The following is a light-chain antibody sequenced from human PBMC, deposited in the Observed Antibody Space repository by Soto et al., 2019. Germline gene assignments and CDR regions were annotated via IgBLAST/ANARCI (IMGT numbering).Light chain of an antibody. V-gene: IGKV3-20*01. CDR1: QSIATSQ. J-gene: IGKJ1*01. CDR3: QQFAASPRT. Sequence: EIVLPQSPGTLSLSPGERATLFCRASQSIATSQLAWYQQKPGQAPRLLIGASTRATGIPDRFSDSGSGTDFILTISRLEPEDFAVYYCQQFAASPRTFGQGTKVDIK. CDR2: GAS.